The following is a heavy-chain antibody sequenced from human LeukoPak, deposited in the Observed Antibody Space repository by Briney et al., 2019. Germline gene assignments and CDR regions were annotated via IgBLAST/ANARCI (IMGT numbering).Heavy chain of an antibody. CDR1: GGTFSNYG. V-gene: IGHV1-69*04. Sequence: SVKVSCKASGGTFSNYGISWVRQAPGQGLEWMGRISPILGIASYAQKFQGRVTVTADKPTSTAYMEMSSLRSDDTAVYYCAREGSVGVAGLGYYWGQGTLVTVSS. D-gene: IGHD6-19*01. J-gene: IGHJ4*02. CDR3: AREGSVGVAGLGYY. CDR2: ISPILGIA.